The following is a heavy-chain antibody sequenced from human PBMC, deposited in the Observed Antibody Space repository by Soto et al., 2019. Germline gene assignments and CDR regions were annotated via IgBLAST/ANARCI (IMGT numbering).Heavy chain of an antibody. Sequence: QVQLVESGGGVVQPGRSLRLSCAASGFTFSTYAMHWVRQAPGKGLEWVAIISYDGSKKFYADSVEGRFTISRDNSKSTLYLQMSSLRTEDTAVYYCAREMTAPSAYYYGLDVWGQGTTVTVSS. CDR2: ISYDGSKK. CDR1: GFTFSTYA. V-gene: IGHV3-30-3*01. D-gene: IGHD5-18*01. CDR3: AREMTAPSAYYYGLDV. J-gene: IGHJ6*02.